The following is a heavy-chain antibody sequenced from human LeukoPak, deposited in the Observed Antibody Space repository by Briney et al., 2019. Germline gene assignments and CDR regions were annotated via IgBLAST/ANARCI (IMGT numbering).Heavy chain of an antibody. V-gene: IGHV4-4*07. D-gene: IGHD3-10*01. J-gene: IGHJ5*02. CDR1: GGFISSYY. Sequence: SETLSLTCTVSGGFISSYYWSWIRQPAGTALEWIGRIYTSGTITYNPSLKSRVTMSVDTSKNQFSLKLSSVTAADTAVYYCARDSGTTGEVKFDPWGQGTLVTVSS. CDR3: ARDSGTTGEVKFDP. CDR2: IYTSGTI.